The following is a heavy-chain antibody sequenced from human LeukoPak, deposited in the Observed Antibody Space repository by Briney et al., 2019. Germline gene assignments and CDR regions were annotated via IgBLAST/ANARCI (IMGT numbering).Heavy chain of an antibody. CDR2: ISAYNGNT. J-gene: IGHJ4*02. D-gene: IGHD3-22*01. CDR1: GYTFTSYG. Sequence: ASVKVSCKASGYTFTSYGISWVRQAPGQGLEWMGWISAYNGNTNYAQKLQGRVTMTTDTSTSTAYMELRSLRSDDTAVYYCARAPDYYDSSGYPTPPMDYWGQGTLSPSPQ. CDR3: ARAPDYYDSSGYPTPPMDY. V-gene: IGHV1-18*01.